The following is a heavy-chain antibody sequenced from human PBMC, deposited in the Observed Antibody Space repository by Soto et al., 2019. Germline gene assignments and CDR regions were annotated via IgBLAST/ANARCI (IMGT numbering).Heavy chain of an antibody. D-gene: IGHD3-16*02. CDR3: TTDGMITFGGVIVPNWFDP. CDR2: IKSKTDGGTT. J-gene: IGHJ5*02. CDR1: GFTFSSAW. V-gene: IGHV3-15*01. Sequence: GGSLRLSCAASGFTFSSAWMSWVRQAPGKGLEWVGSIKSKTDGGTTDYAAPVEGRFTISRDDSKNTLYLQMNSLKTEDRAVYYRTTDGMITFGGVIVPNWFDPWGQGTLATVSS.